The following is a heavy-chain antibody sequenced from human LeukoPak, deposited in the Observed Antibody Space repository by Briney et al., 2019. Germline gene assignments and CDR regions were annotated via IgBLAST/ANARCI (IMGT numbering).Heavy chain of an antibody. Sequence: GGSLRLSCAASGFTFSSYAMHWVRQAPGKGLEWVAIISYDGSNKYYADSVKGRFTISRDNSQNTLFLQMNSLRAEETAMYYCARAPGGFHGDYSPIAYWGQGTLVTVSS. V-gene: IGHV3-30*04. CDR3: ARAPGGFHGDYSPIAY. CDR1: GFTFSSYA. J-gene: IGHJ4*02. CDR2: ISYDGSNK. D-gene: IGHD4-17*01.